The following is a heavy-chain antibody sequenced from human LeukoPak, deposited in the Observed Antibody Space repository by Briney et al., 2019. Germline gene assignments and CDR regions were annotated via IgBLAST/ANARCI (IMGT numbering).Heavy chain of an antibody. J-gene: IGHJ3*02. D-gene: IGHD3-10*01. CDR3: ARDRLWFGPDAFDI. Sequence: SETLSLTCTVSGGSISSSSYYWGWIRQPPGKGLEWIGEIYHSGSTNYNPSLKSRVTISVDKSKNQFSLKLSSVTAADTAVYYCARDRLWFGPDAFDIWGQGTMVTVSS. V-gene: IGHV4-39*07. CDR1: GGSISSSSYY. CDR2: IYHSGST.